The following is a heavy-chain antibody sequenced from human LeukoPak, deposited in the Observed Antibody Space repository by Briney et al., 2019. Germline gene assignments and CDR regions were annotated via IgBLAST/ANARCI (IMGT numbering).Heavy chain of an antibody. CDR1: GGSFSGYY. J-gene: IGHJ4*02. CDR2: INHSGST. Sequence: SETLSLTCAVYGGSFSGYYWSWIRQPPGKGLEWIGEINHSGSTNYNPSLKSRVTISVDTSKNQFSLKLSSVTAADTAVYYCARTPGQYSSSSSSGPVVYWGQGTLVTVSS. V-gene: IGHV4-34*01. CDR3: ARTPGQYSSSSSSGPVVY. D-gene: IGHD6-6*01.